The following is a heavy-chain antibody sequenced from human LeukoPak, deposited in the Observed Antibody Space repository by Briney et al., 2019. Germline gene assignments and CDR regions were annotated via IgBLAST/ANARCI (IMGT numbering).Heavy chain of an antibody. V-gene: IGHV4-34*01. Sequence: SETLSLTCAVYGGSFSGYYWSWIRQSPGKGLEWIGEINHSGSTNYNPSLKSRVTISVDTSKNQFSLKLSSVTAADTAVYYCARSVGDYVWGSYPPWGQGTLVTVSS. D-gene: IGHD3-16*02. CDR2: INHSGST. CDR3: ARSVGDYVWGSYPP. J-gene: IGHJ5*02. CDR1: GGSFSGYY.